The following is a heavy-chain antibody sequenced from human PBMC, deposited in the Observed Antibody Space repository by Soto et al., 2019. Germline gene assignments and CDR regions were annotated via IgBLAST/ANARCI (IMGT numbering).Heavy chain of an antibody. CDR1: GGSINSYY. Sequence: QVQLQESGPGLVKPSETLSLTCTVSGGSINSYYWSWIRQPPGKGLEWIWYIYYSGSTNYNPSLKSRVTISVDTSKNQFSRKLSSVTAADTAVYYCARGLEGFVDYWGQGTLVTVSS. CDR2: IYYSGST. J-gene: IGHJ4*02. D-gene: IGHD6-19*01. V-gene: IGHV4-59*01. CDR3: ARGLEGFVDY.